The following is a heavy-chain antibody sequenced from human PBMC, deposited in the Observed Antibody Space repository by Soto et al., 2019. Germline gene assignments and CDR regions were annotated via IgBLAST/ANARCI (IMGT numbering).Heavy chain of an antibody. CDR3: AKLSCTSSTCYFPGWFDP. CDR1: GDSISGGASF. D-gene: IGHD2-2*01. Sequence: SETLSLTCTVSGDSISGGASFWSWIRQPPGKGLEWIANVYYSGSSYYNPSLKSRLTISADTTKNQFSLQLKSMTAADTAVYYCAKLSCTSSTCYFPGWFDPWGQGTLVTVSS. CDR2: VYYSGSS. V-gene: IGHV4-31*03. J-gene: IGHJ5*02.